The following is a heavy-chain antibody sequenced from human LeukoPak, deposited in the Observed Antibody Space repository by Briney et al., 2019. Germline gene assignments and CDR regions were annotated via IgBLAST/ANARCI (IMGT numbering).Heavy chain of an antibody. CDR1: GYTFTSYD. Sequence: GAPVKVSCKASGYTFTSYDINWVRQATGQGLEWMGWMNPNSGNTGYAQKFQGRVAMTRNTSITTAYMELSSLRSEDTAVYYCARGLGRTAMVTRGGVRFDYWGQGTLVTVSS. D-gene: IGHD5-18*01. V-gene: IGHV1-8*01. CDR2: MNPNSGNT. J-gene: IGHJ4*02. CDR3: ARGLGRTAMVTRGGVRFDY.